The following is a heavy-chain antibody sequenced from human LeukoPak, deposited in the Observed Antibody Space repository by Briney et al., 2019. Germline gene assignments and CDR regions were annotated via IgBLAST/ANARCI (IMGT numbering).Heavy chain of an antibody. D-gene: IGHD5-18*01. J-gene: IGHJ6*04. CDR2: IWYDGSNK. CDR3: AREGGQLWSPYYYYGMDV. Sequence: GGSLRLSCAASGFTFSSYGMHWVRQAPGKGLEWVAVIWYDGSNKYYADSVKGRFTISRDNSKNTLYLQMNSLRAEDKAVYYCAREGGQLWSPYYYYGMDVWGKGTTVTVSS. V-gene: IGHV3-33*01. CDR1: GFTFSSYG.